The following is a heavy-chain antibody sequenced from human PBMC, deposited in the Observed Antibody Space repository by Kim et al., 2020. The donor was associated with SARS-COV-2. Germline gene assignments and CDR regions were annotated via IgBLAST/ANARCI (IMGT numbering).Heavy chain of an antibody. V-gene: IGHV3-13*01. Sequence: GGSLRLSCAASGFTFSTYGMNWVRQATGKSLEWVSAIGDNGDTYYAGSVKSGFTISRENANNSLHHQMNSLRAGDTAVYYCVREMDIRGVSGFDICGQRT. J-gene: IGHJ3*02. CDR1: GFTFSTYG. CDR3: VREMDIRGVSGFDI. D-gene: IGHD5-12*01. CDR2: IGDNGDT.